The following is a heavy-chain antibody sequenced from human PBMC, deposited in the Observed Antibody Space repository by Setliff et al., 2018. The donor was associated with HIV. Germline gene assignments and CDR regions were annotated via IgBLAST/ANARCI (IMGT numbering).Heavy chain of an antibody. J-gene: IGHJ2*01. V-gene: IGHV3-64D*09. Sequence: SCSASGFTFSSFAMHWVRQAPGKGLEYVSAISSDGGTTYYADSVKGRFTISRDNSRNTLYLQMSSLRGDTAVYYCVKAGGDPHDWYFDFWGRGTLVTVSS. CDR2: ISSDGGTT. CDR1: GFTFSSFA. D-gene: IGHD3-10*01. CDR3: VKAGGDPHDWYFDF.